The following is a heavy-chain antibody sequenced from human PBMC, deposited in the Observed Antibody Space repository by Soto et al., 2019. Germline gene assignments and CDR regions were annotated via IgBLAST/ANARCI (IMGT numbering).Heavy chain of an antibody. CDR1: GYRFTTYW. J-gene: IGHJ2*01. V-gene: IGHV5-51*01. CDR3: ARHLGVTVAGTRWYFDL. CDR2: IYPGDSET. Sequence: GESLKISCEASGYRFTTYWIGWVRQMPGKGLEWMGIIYPGDSETRYNPSFQGHVTISADKSNNTAYLQWSSLKASDTATYYCARHLGVTVAGTRWYFDLWGRGTLVTVS. D-gene: IGHD6-19*01.